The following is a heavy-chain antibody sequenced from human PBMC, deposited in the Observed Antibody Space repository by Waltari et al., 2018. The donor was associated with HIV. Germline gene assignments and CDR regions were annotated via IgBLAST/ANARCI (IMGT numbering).Heavy chain of an antibody. D-gene: IGHD2-21*02. CDR3: AKDRDHCGGDCYTVRLFDP. V-gene: IGHV3-23*01. Sequence: EVQLLESGGGLVQPGGSLRLSCAASGFSFHNFAMNWVRQSPGQGLEGVSSISYRGFDTYYTDPVKGRFTISRDNSKNTLYLQLNNLRADDTAVYYCAKDRDHCGGDCYTVRLFDPWGQGTLVTVSS. CDR2: ISYRGFDT. J-gene: IGHJ5*02. CDR1: GFSFHNFA.